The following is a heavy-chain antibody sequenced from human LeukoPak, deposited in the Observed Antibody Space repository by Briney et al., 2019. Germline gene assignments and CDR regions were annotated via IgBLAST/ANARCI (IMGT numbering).Heavy chain of an antibody. CDR3: ARVRGYVQLWLRSFDC. CDR2: INPNSGGT. D-gene: IGHD5-18*01. J-gene: IGHJ4*02. Sequence: ASVKVSCKASGYTFTGYYMHWVRQAPGQGLEWMGWINPNSGGTNYAQKFQGRVTMTRDTSISTAYMELSRLRSDDTAVYYCARVRGYVQLWLRSFDCWGQGTLVTVSS. CDR1: GYTFTGYY. V-gene: IGHV1-2*02.